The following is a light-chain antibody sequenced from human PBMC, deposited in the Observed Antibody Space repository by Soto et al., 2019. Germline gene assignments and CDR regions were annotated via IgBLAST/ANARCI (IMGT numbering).Light chain of an antibody. V-gene: IGLV2-14*01. J-gene: IGLJ2*01. Sequence: QSVLTQPASVSGSPGQSITISRTGTSSDVGGYNYVSWYQQNPGKAPKLMIYEVSNRPSGVSNRFSGSKSGNTASLTISGLQAEDEANYYCSSYTSRDFYVVFGGGTKLTVL. CDR1: SSDVGGYNY. CDR2: EVS. CDR3: SSYTSRDFYVV.